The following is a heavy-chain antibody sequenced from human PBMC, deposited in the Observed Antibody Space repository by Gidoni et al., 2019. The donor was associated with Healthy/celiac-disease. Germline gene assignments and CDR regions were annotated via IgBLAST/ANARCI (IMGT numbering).Heavy chain of an antibody. J-gene: IGHJ5*02. CDR3: ARVGGVAVAANWFDP. CDR1: GGSFSGYY. Sequence: QVQLQQWGAGLLKPSETLSLTCAVYGGSFSGYYWSWIRQPPGKGLEWIGEINHSGSTNYNPSLKSRVTISVDTSKNQFSLKLSSVTAADTAVYYCARVGGVAVAANWFDPWGQGTLVTVSS. CDR2: INHSGST. D-gene: IGHD6-19*01. V-gene: IGHV4-34*01.